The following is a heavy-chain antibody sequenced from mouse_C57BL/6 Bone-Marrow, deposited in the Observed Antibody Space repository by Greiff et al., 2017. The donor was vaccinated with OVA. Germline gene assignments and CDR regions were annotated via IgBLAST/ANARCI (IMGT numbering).Heavy chain of an antibody. CDR2: ISDGGSYT. V-gene: IGHV5-4*01. J-gene: IGHJ1*03. CDR1: GFTFSSYA. CDR3: AGVLRYFDV. Sequence: EVQLVESGGGLVKPGGSLKLSCAASGFTFSSYAMSWVRQTPEKRLEWVATISDGGSYTYYPDNVKGRFTISRDNAYNNLSLQMSHLKSEDAAIYYCAGVLRYFDVWGTGTTVTVSS. D-gene: IGHD1-1*01.